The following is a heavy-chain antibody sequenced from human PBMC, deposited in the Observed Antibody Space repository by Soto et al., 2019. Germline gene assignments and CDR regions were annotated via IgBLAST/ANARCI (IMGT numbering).Heavy chain of an antibody. V-gene: IGHV3-73*02. CDR2: IRSKAHSYAT. CDR1: GYTFSDSA. Sequence: EVQLVESGGGLVQPGGSLKLSCAASGYTFSDSAIHWVRQASGKGLEWVGRIRSKAHSYATVYAASVRGRFTITRDDSQNTAYLQMNSLKTEDTAVYYCARLWSEREPNFDYWGQGTMVSVS. D-gene: IGHD1-26*01. J-gene: IGHJ4*02. CDR3: ARLWSEREPNFDY.